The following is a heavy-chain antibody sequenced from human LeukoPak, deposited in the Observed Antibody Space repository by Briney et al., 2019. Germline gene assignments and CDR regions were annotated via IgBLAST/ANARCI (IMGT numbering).Heavy chain of an antibody. V-gene: IGHV3-30*04. Sequence: GGSLRLSCAASGFTFSSYAMHWVRQAPGKGLEWVAVISYDGSNKYYADSVKGRFTISRDNSKNTLYLQMNSLRAEDTAVYYCARGRLLERRVINWFDPWGQGTLVTVSS. CDR1: GFTFSSYA. CDR3: ARGRLLERRVINWFDP. CDR2: ISYDGSNK. J-gene: IGHJ5*02. D-gene: IGHD1-1*01.